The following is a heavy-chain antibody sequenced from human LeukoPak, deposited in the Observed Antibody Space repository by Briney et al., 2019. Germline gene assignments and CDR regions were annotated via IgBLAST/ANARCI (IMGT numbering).Heavy chain of an antibody. V-gene: IGHV3-73*01. J-gene: IGHJ4*02. Sequence: GGSLKLSCAASGFTFSRSAMHWVRQASGKGLEWVGRIRSKANSYATAYAASVKGRFTISRDDSKNTAYLQMNSLKTEDTAVYYCTRLGYCSSTSCYNDYWGQGTLVTVSS. D-gene: IGHD2-2*02. CDR3: TRLGYCSSTSCYNDY. CDR1: GFTFSRSA. CDR2: IRSKANSYAT.